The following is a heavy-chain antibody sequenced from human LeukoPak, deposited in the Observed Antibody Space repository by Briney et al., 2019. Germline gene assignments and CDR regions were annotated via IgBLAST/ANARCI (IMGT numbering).Heavy chain of an antibody. V-gene: IGHV3-23*01. D-gene: IGHD6-13*01. CDR3: AKSPGYSSSWYDY. Sequence: SGGSLRLSCAASGFTFSNYAMSWVRQAPGKGLEWVSAISSGGGSTYYAHSVKGRFTISRDNSKNTLYLQMNSLSAEDTAVYYCAKSPGYSSSWYDYWGQGTLVTVSS. J-gene: IGHJ4*02. CDR2: ISSGGGST. CDR1: GFTFSNYA.